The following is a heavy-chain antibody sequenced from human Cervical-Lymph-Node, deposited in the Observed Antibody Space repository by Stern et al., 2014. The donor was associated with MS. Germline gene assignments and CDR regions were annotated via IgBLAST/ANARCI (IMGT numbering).Heavy chain of an antibody. CDR3: ARPPPRRKWDDPNYGMDV. Sequence: EVQLEESGAEVKKPGESLKISCKGSGYTFTNNWIAWVRQMPGKGLEWMGIIYPDDSDIRHRPSLQGQVTISAAQSIRTAYLPSSSRKAADSAVNYWARPPPRRKWDDPNYGMDVWGQGTTVTVSS. J-gene: IGHJ6*02. CDR1: GYTFTNNW. V-gene: IGHV5-51*03. D-gene: IGHD1-1*01. CDR2: IYPDDSDI.